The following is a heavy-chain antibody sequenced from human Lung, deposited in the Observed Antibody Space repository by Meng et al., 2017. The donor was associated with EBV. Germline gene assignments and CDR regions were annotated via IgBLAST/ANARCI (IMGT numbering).Heavy chain of an antibody. CDR3: ARDEGGWLTAPDY. Sequence: QVQLVQSGAEVKKPGSSVKVPCKASGGTFSRYTISWVRQAPGQGLEWMGRIIPILGIANYAQKFQGRVTITADKSTSTAYMELSSLRSEDTAVYYCARDEGGWLTAPDYWGQGTLVTVSS. D-gene: IGHD5-24*01. J-gene: IGHJ4*02. CDR2: IIPILGIA. V-gene: IGHV1-69*08. CDR1: GGTFSRYT.